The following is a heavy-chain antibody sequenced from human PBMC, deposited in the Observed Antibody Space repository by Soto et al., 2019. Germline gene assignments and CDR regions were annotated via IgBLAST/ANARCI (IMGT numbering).Heavy chain of an antibody. CDR3: ARSSGRPADSYGSPDY. J-gene: IGHJ4*02. V-gene: IGHV3-33*01. D-gene: IGHD5-18*01. CDR1: GITFSRYG. CDR2: IWYDGSNK. Sequence: GGYLRPSFAAPGITFSRYGMHWVRQAPGNGLEWVAVIWYDGSNKYYADSVKGRFTISRDNSKNTLYLQMNSLRAEDTAGYYCARSSGRPADSYGSPDYWGQGSLVSITS.